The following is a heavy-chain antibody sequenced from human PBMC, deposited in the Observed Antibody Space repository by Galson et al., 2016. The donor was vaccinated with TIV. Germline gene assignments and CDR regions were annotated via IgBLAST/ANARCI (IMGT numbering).Heavy chain of an antibody. J-gene: IGHJ4*02. V-gene: IGHV1-69*06. CDR2: INTLFGTT. CDR1: GVTFSSHT. Sequence: SVKVSCKASGVTFSSHTISWVRQAPGQGLEWMGGINTLFGTTNYAQKFRGRVTITVTRETSTSTVYMDLSSLRSDDTAVYYCATFSGARGIFDYWGQGALIFVSS. CDR3: ATFSGARGIFDY. D-gene: IGHD2-15*01.